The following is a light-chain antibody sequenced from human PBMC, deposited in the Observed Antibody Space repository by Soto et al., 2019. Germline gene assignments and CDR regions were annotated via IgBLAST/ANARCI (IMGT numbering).Light chain of an antibody. CDR1: QSVSID. J-gene: IGKJ1*01. V-gene: IGKV3-15*01. CDR2: GAS. CDR3: QQYNKWPLT. Sequence: IVRTHSPDTLSASPGQSSTIPSSASQSVSIDLAWYQQTPGQAPRLLIYGASTRATGIPVRFSGSASGTEFTLTISSLQSEDFTVYYCQQYNKWPLTFGQGTKVDIK.